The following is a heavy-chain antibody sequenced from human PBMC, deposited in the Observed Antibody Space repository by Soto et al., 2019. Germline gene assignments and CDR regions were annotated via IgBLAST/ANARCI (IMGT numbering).Heavy chain of an antibody. CDR1: GFTFSSFA. Sequence: QEKLVESGGAVVQSGRSLRLSCEASGFTFSSFAMHWVRQVAGKGLEWVAVIKSDGNKDYSDSVKGRFTISRDNPRKTPDLQMNNLGPADKGVYFRAKPGSSFEGAPFDPWGQGTQVTVS. CDR2: IKSDGNK. CDR3: AKPGSSFEGAPFDP. V-gene: IGHV3-30*18. J-gene: IGHJ5*02. D-gene: IGHD3-9*01.